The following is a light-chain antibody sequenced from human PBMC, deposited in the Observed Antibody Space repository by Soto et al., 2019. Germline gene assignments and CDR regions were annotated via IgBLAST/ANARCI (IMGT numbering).Light chain of an antibody. J-gene: IGLJ1*01. CDR2: RNN. CDR3: NSYTGSGIV. Sequence: QSVLTQPPSASGTPGQRVTISCSGSSSNIGSNYVYWYHQLPGTAPKLVIYRNNQRPSGVPDRISGSKSGNTASLTISGLQAEDEADYYCNSYTGSGIVFGTGTKGTVL. V-gene: IGLV1-47*01. CDR1: SSNIGSNY.